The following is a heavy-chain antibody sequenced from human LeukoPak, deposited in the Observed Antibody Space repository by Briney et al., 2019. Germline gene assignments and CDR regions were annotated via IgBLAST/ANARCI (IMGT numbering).Heavy chain of an antibody. CDR1: GGSISSHY. J-gene: IGHJ4*02. D-gene: IGHD3-16*01. V-gene: IGHV4-59*11. Sequence: SETLSLTRTVSGGSISSHYWSWIRQPPGKGLEWIGYIYYSGSTNYNPSLKSRVTISVDTSKNQFSLKLSSVTAADTAVYYCAKDPPHVSWLFDYWGQGTLVTVSS. CDR2: IYYSGST. CDR3: AKDPPHVSWLFDY.